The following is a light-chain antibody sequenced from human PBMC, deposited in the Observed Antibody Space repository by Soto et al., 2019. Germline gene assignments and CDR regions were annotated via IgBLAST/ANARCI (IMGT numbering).Light chain of an antibody. CDR3: QQYNSYSTWT. J-gene: IGKJ1*01. CDR1: QFLSSY. V-gene: IGKV3-11*01. Sequence: LLTQSPATLSLSPGERATLSCRSSQFLSSYLAWYQQKPGQPPRLLIYDTSNRATGIPARFSGSRSGTDFTLTISSLEPEDFATYYCQQYNSYSTWTFGQGTKVDIK. CDR2: DTS.